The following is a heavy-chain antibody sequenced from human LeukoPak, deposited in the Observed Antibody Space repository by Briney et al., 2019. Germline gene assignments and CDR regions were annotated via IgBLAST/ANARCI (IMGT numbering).Heavy chain of an antibody. CDR3: ARGKYCSGGSCLYYYYGMDV. CDR1: GYTFTGYY. V-gene: IGHV1-2*04. D-gene: IGHD2-15*01. J-gene: IGHJ6*02. Sequence: ASVKVSCKASGYTFTGYYMHWVRQAPGQGLEWMGWINPKSGGTNYAQKFQGWVTMTRDTSISTAYMELSRLRSDDTAVYYCARGKYCSGGSCLYYYYGMDVWGQGTTVTVSS. CDR2: INPKSGGT.